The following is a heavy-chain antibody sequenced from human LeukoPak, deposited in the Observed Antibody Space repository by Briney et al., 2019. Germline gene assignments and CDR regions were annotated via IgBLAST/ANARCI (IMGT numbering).Heavy chain of an antibody. J-gene: IGHJ4*02. Sequence: KPSETLSLTCVVSGGSISSSKWWSWVRQPPGKGLEWIGEVYHSGSTNYNPSLKSRVTISVDKSKNQFSLKLSSVTAADTAIYYCASRDYSSGWYGYWGQGTLVTVSS. D-gene: IGHD6-19*01. CDR1: GGSISSSKW. V-gene: IGHV4-4*02. CDR2: VYHSGST. CDR3: ASRDYSSGWYGY.